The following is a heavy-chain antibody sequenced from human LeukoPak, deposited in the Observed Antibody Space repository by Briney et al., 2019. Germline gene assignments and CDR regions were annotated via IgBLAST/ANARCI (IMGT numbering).Heavy chain of an antibody. D-gene: IGHD3-10*01. CDR3: ARDQGYGSGSYIDYYYGMDV. V-gene: IGHV1-69*04. CDR1: GYAFTSYD. CDR2: IIPILGIA. J-gene: IGHJ6*02. Sequence: SVKVSCKASGYAFTSYDISWVRQAPGQGLEWMGRIIPILGIANYAQKFQGRVTITADKSTSTAYMELSSLRSEDTAVYYCARDQGYGSGSYIDYYYGMDVWGQGTTVTVSS.